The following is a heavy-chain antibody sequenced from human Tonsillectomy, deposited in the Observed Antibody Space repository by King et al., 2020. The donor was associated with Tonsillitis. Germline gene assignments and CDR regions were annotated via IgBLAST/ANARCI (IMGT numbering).Heavy chain of an antibody. CDR3: TNSHDYGDNGDYGMDV. D-gene: IGHD4-17*01. Sequence: VQLVESGGGLVKPGGSLRLSCAASGFSFGGYTMNWVRQAPGKGLEWVSNLNSGSTSISYADSVRGRFTISRDNSKNSVFLHMNNRRGEDTSIYYCTNSHDYGDNGDYGMDVWGQGTTVILSS. CDR2: LNSGSTSI. J-gene: IGHJ6*02. V-gene: IGHV3-21*01. CDR1: GFSFGGYT.